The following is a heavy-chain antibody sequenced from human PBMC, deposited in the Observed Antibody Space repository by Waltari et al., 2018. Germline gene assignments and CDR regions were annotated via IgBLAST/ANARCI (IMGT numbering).Heavy chain of an antibody. V-gene: IGHV3-53*01. CDR3: ARETYYDRSGYFRLGAFDI. CDR2: IYSGGST. Sequence: EVQLVESGGGLIKPGGSLRLSCAASGFTVSSSSMSWVRQAPGKGLEWVSLIYSGGSTNYADSVKGRFTISRDDSKNTLYLQMNSLRAEDTAVYYCARETYYDRSGYFRLGAFDIWGQGTVGTVSS. CDR1: GFTVSSSS. D-gene: IGHD3-22*01. J-gene: IGHJ3*02.